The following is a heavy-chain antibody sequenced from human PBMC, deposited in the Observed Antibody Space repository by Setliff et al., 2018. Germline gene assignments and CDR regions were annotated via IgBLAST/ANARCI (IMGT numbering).Heavy chain of an antibody. CDR2: IIPMYGTA. V-gene: IGHV1-69*05. CDR3: ARDWALIRYFDLTLDV. CDR1: GGTFSGYA. J-gene: IGHJ6*02. D-gene: IGHD3-9*01. Sequence: SVKVSCKASGGTFSGYAISWVRQAPGQGLEWMGGIIPMYGTANYAQKFQGRVTLTTDDSTSTAYMELSSLRSEDTAVYYCARDWALIRYFDLTLDVWGQGTTVTVPS.